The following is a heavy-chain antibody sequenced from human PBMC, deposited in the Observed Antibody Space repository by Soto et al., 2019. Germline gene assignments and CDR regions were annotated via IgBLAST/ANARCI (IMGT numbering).Heavy chain of an antibody. V-gene: IGHV1-8*01. CDR1: GYTFSDFD. CDR2: MNAKSGDT. D-gene: IGHD3-16*01. Sequence: QAHLEQSGAELKRPGASVKVSCKASGYTFSDFDINWLRQASGQGPEWMGWMNAKSGDTFFTQRFRVKFNMTWDTSLSTAYMEFGSLTSHDTAIYYCARGNPFNYAGFDVWCQVTKVAVSS. CDR3: ARGNPFNYAGFDV. J-gene: IGHJ6*02.